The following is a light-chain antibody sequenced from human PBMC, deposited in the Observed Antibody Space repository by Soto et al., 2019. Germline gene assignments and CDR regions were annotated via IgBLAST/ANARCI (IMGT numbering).Light chain of an antibody. CDR1: QTISSW. CDR2: KAS. J-gene: IGKJ3*01. CDR3: HQYKTYPR. Sequence: DIQMTQSPSTLSASVGDRVTITCRASQTISSWLAWYQQKPGKAPKLLIYKASSLESGVPSRFSGSGSGTECTLTISSLQPGDVATYYCHQYKTYPRFGPGTKGDIK. V-gene: IGKV1-5*03.